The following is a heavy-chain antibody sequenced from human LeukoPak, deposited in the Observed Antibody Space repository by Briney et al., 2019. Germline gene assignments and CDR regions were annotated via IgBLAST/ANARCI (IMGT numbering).Heavy chain of an antibody. Sequence: GGSLRLSCAASGFTFSSYVMSWVRQAPGKGLEWVSSIRGTTDSTYYADSVKGRFTTSRDNSKNTLYLQMNSLRAEDTAVYYCAKYCSGGSCYSGLDYWGQGTLVTVSS. J-gene: IGHJ4*02. V-gene: IGHV3-23*01. CDR1: GFTFSSYV. D-gene: IGHD2-15*01. CDR2: IRGTTDST. CDR3: AKYCSGGSCYSGLDY.